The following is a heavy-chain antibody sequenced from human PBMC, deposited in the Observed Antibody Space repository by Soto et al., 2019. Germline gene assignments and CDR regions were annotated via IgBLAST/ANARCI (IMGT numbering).Heavy chain of an antibody. CDR1: GYIFTNFY. J-gene: IGHJ4*02. V-gene: IGHV1-46*03. Sequence: QVQLVQPGAEVKKPGASVKFSCKASGYIFTNFYIHWVRQAPGQGLEWIGIINPNGGSTNYAHNFQGRVTMTRDTSTGTVYMDLSSLRSEDTAVYYCTGGLASGDYWGQGTLITVSS. CDR3: TGGLASGDY. CDR2: INPNGGST. D-gene: IGHD6-6*01.